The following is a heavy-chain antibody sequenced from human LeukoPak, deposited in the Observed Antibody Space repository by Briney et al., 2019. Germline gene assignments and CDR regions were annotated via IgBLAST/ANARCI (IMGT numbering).Heavy chain of an antibody. CDR2: ISGSGGST. CDR3: AKGGYCSSTSCLGSGGWFDP. CDR1: GFTFSSYA. Sequence: GGSLRLSCAASGFTFSSYAMSWVRQAPGKGLQWVSTISGSGGSTYYADSVKGRFTISRDNSKNTLYLQMKSLRAEDTAVYYCAKGGYCSSTSCLGSGGWFDPWGQGTLVTVSS. V-gene: IGHV3-23*01. D-gene: IGHD2-2*03. J-gene: IGHJ5*02.